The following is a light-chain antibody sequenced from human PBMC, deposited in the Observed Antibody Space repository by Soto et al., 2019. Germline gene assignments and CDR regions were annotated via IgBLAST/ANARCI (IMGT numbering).Light chain of an antibody. CDR3: QQRSNWT. J-gene: IGKJ1*01. Sequence: IVVVPFTKNPSFFSGERATLSCRASQSVSSYLAWYQQKPGQAPRLLIYDASNRATGIPARFSGSGSGTDFTLSISSLEPEDFAVYYCQQRSNWTFGQGTMVDIK. CDR2: DAS. CDR1: QSVSSY. V-gene: IGKV3-11*01.